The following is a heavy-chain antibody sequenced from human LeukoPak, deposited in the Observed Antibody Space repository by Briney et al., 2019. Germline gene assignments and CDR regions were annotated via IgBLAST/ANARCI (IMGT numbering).Heavy chain of an antibody. CDR2: IYYSGIT. CDR3: AGQNGYIPTY. D-gene: IGHD5-24*01. J-gene: IGHJ1*01. V-gene: IGHV4-39*07. Sequence: SETLSLTCTVSGGSISGSSYYWGWIRQPPGKGLEWIGTIYYSGITYYNPSLKSRLTISVDTSKNQFSLRLSSVTAADTALYYCAGQNGYIPTYWGQGTLVTVSS. CDR1: GGSISGSSYY.